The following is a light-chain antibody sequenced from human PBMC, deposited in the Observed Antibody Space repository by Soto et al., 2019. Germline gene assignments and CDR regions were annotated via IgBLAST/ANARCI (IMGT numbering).Light chain of an antibody. CDR3: QQYNNWPLT. CDR1: QSLSSN. V-gene: IGKV3-15*01. CDR2: GAS. J-gene: IGKJ1*01. Sequence: EVVMTQSPATLSVSPGERVTLSCRASQSLSSNLAWYQQKPGQTPRLLIYGASTRATGIPDRFSGSGSGTEFTLTISSLQSEDFAVYYCQQYNNWPLTFGQGTKVEIK.